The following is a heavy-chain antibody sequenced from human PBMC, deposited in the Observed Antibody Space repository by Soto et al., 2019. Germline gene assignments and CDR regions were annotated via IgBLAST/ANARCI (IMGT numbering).Heavy chain of an antibody. CDR3: ARDLAAAAY. CDR2: INPLPTSGST. D-gene: IGHD6-13*01. J-gene: IGHJ4*02. CDR1: GYIFTNYY. Sequence: QVQLVQSGAEVKKPGASVKVSCKASGYIFTNYYIHWVRQAPGQGLEWMAIINPLPTSGSTNYAQEFQGRVTVTRDTSTSTVYMELNSLRSDDTAIYYCARDLAAAAYWGQETLVTVSS. V-gene: IGHV1-46*01.